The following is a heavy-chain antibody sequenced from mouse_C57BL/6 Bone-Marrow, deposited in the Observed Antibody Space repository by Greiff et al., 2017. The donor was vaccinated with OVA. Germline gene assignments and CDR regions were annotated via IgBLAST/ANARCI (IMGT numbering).Heavy chain of an antibody. CDR3: TADYCGSSGAMDY. CDR2: IDPEDGDT. D-gene: IGHD1-1*01. J-gene: IGHJ4*01. V-gene: IGHV14-1*01. Sequence: EVQLQQSGAELVRPGASVKLSCTASGFNINDYYMHWVKQRPEQGLEWIGRIDPEDGDTEYAPKFQGKATMTADTSSNTAYLQLSSLTSEDTAVEYCTADYCGSSGAMDYWGQGTSVTVSA. CDR1: GFNINDYY.